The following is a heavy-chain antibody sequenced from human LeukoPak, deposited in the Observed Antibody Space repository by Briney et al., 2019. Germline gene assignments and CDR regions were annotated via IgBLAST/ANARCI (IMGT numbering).Heavy chain of an antibody. D-gene: IGHD5-18*01. CDR1: GGPINSYH. CDR2: IYYSGSH. Sequence: SETLSLICTVSGGPINSYHGSCIPQPPGKGLEGIGYIYYSGSHNHNPPLKSRVTISVDTYKNQFSLKLSSVTAADTAVYYCARITPTQTTDESVDTAMAGRAFDIWGQGTMVTVSS. V-gene: IGHV4-59*08. J-gene: IGHJ3*02. CDR3: ARITPTQTTDESVDTAMAGRAFDI.